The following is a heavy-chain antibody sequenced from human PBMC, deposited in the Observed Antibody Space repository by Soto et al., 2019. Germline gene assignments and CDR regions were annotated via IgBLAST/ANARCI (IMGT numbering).Heavy chain of an antibody. D-gene: IGHD1-1*01. CDR2: MNRRGTST. Sequence: LSLSCVSSCFRSSDYPLNWLRKAPGQGLEWVGHMNRRGTSTNDVDSVRGRFSTSRDTTRNSFYINMDSLKVCATATYYGVRGTLNHGLDILGRGTTVTVSS. CDR1: CFRSSDYP. CDR3: VRGTLNHGLDI. V-gene: IGHV3-7*03. J-gene: IGHJ6*02.